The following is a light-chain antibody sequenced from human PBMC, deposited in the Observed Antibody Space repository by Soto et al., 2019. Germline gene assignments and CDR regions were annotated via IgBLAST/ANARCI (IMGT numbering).Light chain of an antibody. V-gene: IGKV3-20*01. Sequence: TQSPSTLSASVGDRVTITCRASQTISMWLAWYQQKPGQAPRLLIYGASSRATGIPDRFSGSGSGTDFTLTISRLEPEDFAVYYCQQYGSSPITFGQGTRLEIK. J-gene: IGKJ5*01. CDR1: QTISMW. CDR3: QQYGSSPIT. CDR2: GAS.